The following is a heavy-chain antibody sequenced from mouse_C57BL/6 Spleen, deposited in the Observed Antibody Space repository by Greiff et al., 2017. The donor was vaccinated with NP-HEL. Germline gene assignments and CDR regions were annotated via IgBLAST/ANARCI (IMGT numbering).Heavy chain of an antibody. J-gene: IGHJ4*01. CDR1: GYTFTSYW. Sequence: QVQLQQPGAELVKPGASVKLSCKASGYTFTSYWMHWVKQRPGQGLEWIGMIHPNSGSTNYNEKFKSKATLTVDKSSSTAYMQLSSLTSEDSAVYYCAREGRDYAMDYWGQGTSVTVSS. V-gene: IGHV1-64*01. CDR2: IHPNSGST. CDR3: AREGRDYAMDY.